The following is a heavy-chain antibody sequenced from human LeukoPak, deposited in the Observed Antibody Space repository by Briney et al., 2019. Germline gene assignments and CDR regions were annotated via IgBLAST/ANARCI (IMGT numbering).Heavy chain of an antibody. J-gene: IGHJ4*02. CDR3: ARDPGYSSGWFDY. CDR2: ISTSSNFI. Sequence: GGSLRLSCVASGFTFSSYSMSWVRQAPGKGLEWVSSISTSSNFISYADSVKGRFTISRDNAKKSLYLQMNSVRAEDTAVYYCARDPGYSSGWFDYWGQGALVTVSS. CDR1: GFTFSSYS. V-gene: IGHV3-21*01. D-gene: IGHD6-19*01.